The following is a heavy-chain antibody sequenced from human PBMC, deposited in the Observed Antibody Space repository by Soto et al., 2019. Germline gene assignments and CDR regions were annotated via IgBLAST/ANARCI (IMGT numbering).Heavy chain of an antibody. CDR2: ISAYNGNT. Sequence: ASVKVSCKASGYTFTSYGISWVRQAPGQGLEWMGWISAYNGNTNYAQRLQGRGTMTIDTTTSTAYMELSSLRSEDTAVYYCARDLGGWPDYWGQGTLVTVSS. J-gene: IGHJ4*02. D-gene: IGHD2-15*01. CDR1: GYTFTSYG. V-gene: IGHV1-18*01. CDR3: ARDLGGWPDY.